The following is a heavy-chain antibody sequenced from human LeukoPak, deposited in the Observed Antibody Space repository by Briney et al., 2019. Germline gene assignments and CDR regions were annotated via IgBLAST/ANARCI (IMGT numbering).Heavy chain of an antibody. J-gene: IGHJ4*02. CDR3: ARSFYGSGSYQDY. V-gene: IGHV3-21*01. D-gene: IGHD3-10*01. CDR1: GFTFSSYS. CDR2: ISSSSSYI. Sequence: GGSLRLSCAASGFTFSSYSMNWVRQAPGKGLEWVSSISSSSSYIYYADSVKGRFTISRDNAKNSLYLQMNSLRAEDTAVYCWARSFYGSGSYQDYWGQGTLVTVSS.